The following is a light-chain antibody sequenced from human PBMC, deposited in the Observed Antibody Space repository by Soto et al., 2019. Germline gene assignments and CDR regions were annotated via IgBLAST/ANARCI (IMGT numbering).Light chain of an antibody. CDR3: QQYNSYSPT. CDR1: QSVDSL. Sequence: DIQLTRSPSTLSAYAPPRGPITCTSSQSVDSLLAWYQQKPGKAPTLLIYDVFTLESGVPSRFSGRGSGTEFTLTISSLQPDDFATYSCQQYNSYSPTFGKGTKVDIK. J-gene: IGKJ1*01. V-gene: IGKV1-5*01. CDR2: DVF.